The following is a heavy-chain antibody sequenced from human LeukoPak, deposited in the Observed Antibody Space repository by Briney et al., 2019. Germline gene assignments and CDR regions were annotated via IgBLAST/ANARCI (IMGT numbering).Heavy chain of an antibody. CDR2: IKGDGSQK. CDR3: ARWRGAQSEFEY. V-gene: IGHV3-7*01. Sequence: GGSLRLSCTASGFTFSAYWMTWVRQAPGKGLEFVANIKGDGSQKEYVDSVKGRFTISRDNAENSLYLQMISLRAEDTAVYYCARWRGAQSEFEYWGQGTLVTVSS. J-gene: IGHJ4*02. CDR1: GFTFSAYW. D-gene: IGHD3-3*01.